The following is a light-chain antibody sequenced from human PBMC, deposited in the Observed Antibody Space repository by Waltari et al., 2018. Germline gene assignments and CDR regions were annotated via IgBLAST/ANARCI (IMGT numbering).Light chain of an antibody. CDR2: WAS. CDR1: QSFLNSSNNKNY. Sequence: DIVMTQSPDSLAVSLGERATINCKSSQSFLNSSNNKNYLAWYQQKPGQPPQLLLYWASTRESGVSDRFSGSGSGTDFTLTISSLQAEDVAVYYCQQFYTTPRTFGQGTKLEIK. J-gene: IGKJ2*01. V-gene: IGKV4-1*01. CDR3: QQFYTTPRT.